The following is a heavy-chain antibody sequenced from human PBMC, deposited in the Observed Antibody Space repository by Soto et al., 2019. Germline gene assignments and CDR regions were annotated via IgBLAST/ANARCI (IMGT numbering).Heavy chain of an antibody. CDR3: ARGWYGDFEY. V-gene: IGHV4-34*01. D-gene: IGHD4-17*01. Sequence: PSETLSLTCAVYGGSFSGYYWSWIRQPPGKGLEWIGEINHSGSTNYNPSLKSRVTISVDTSKNQFSLKLSSVTAADTAVYYCARGWYGDFEYWGQGTLVTVSS. CDR1: GGSFSGYY. CDR2: INHSGST. J-gene: IGHJ4*02.